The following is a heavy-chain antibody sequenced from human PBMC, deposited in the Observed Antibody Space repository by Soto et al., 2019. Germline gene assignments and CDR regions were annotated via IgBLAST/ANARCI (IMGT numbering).Heavy chain of an antibody. J-gene: IGHJ4*02. CDR3: AREGINNYNEYYFDS. CDR1: GFTFSTYS. V-gene: IGHV3-21*01. CDR2: ISGSGNYT. Sequence: GGSLRLSCAASGFTFSTYSMNWVRQAPGKGLEWVSSISGSGNYTHYTDFLRGRFTISRDNAKTSLYLQMNSLRAEDTAVYYCAREGINNYNEYYFDSWGQGTVVTVSS. D-gene: IGHD4-4*01.